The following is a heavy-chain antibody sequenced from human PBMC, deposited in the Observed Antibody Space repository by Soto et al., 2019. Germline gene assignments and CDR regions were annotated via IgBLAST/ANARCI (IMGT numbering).Heavy chain of an antibody. V-gene: IGHV4-59*01. CDR1: GGSFSSYY. Sequence: PSATLSLTCTVSGGSFSSYYWTWIRQPPGKGLEWIGHIYYSGSTNYNPSLKSRLTMSVDTSKNQFSLKLSSVTAADTAVYYCARGWGSGRDFEVIINNWFEPWGQGTLVTASS. D-gene: IGHD3-3*01. CDR2: IYYSGST. CDR3: ARGWGSGRDFEVIINNWFEP. J-gene: IGHJ5*02.